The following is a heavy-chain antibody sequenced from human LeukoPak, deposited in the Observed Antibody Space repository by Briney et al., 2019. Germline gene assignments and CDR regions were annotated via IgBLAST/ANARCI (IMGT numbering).Heavy chain of an antibody. D-gene: IGHD1-1*01. CDR1: GGSISTYY. Sequence: PSETLSLTCTVSGGSISTYYWSWIRQPSGKGLEWIGYIYYSGNTNYNPSLKSRVTMSVDTSKNQFSLKLSSVTAADTAVYYCARVGNYYFDLWGRGTLVTVSS. CDR3: ARVGNYYFDL. V-gene: IGHV4-59*01. CDR2: IYYSGNT. J-gene: IGHJ2*01.